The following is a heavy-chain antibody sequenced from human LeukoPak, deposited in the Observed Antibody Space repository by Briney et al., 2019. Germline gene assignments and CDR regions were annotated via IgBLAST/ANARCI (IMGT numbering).Heavy chain of an antibody. CDR1: NGSISSYY. Sequence: ETLSLACTVSNGSISSYYWNWIRQPPGKGLEWVGRIKSKTDGGTTDYAAPVKGRFTISRDDSKNTLYLQMNSLKTEDTAVYYCTTDQTDSSGYYSFDYWGQGTLVTVSS. D-gene: IGHD3-22*01. V-gene: IGHV3-15*07. CDR2: IKSKTDGGTT. CDR3: TTDQTDSSGYYSFDY. J-gene: IGHJ4*02.